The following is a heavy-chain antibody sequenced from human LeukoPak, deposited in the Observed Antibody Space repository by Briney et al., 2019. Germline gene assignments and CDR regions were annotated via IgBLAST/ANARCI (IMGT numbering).Heavy chain of an antibody. D-gene: IGHD3-22*01. J-gene: IGHJ4*02. Sequence: SETLSLTCTVSGGSISSSSYYWGWIRQPPGKGLEWIGSIYYSGSTYYNPSLKSRVTISVDTSKNQFSLKLSSVTAADTAVYYCARVVSPSYYYDSSGYYELNWGQGTLVTVSS. CDR2: IYYSGST. CDR3: ARVVSPSYYYDSSGYYELN. CDR1: GGSISSSSYY. V-gene: IGHV4-39*07.